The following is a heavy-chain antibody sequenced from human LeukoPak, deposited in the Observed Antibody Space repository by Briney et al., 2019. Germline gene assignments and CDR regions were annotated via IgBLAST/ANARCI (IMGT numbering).Heavy chain of an antibody. CDR1: GYSISTGYY. J-gene: IGHJ4*02. CDR3: ARIAYSSSIDY. V-gene: IGHV4-38-2*02. Sequence: PSETLSLTCTVSGYSISTGYYWDWIRQPPGKGLECIGSIYYSGRTYYNPSLKSRVTISVDTSKNRFSLKLSSVTAADTAVYYCARIAYSSSIDYWGQGTLVTVSS. D-gene: IGHD6-6*01. CDR2: IYYSGRT.